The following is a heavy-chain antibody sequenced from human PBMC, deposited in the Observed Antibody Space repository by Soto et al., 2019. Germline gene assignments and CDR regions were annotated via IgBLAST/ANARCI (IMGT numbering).Heavy chain of an antibody. J-gene: IGHJ6*03. D-gene: IGHD5-12*01. CDR3: ARESGGATATLDYYYSYMDV. CDR2: INPNGGAT. V-gene: IGHV1-2*02. CDR1: GDSFNDYY. Sequence: VQLAQSGAEVKKPGASVKVSCKTSGDSFNDYYIHWVRQAPGQGLEWMGWINPNGGATKYAQKFQVRVTVTRETSIRTVYMELSSLRSDDTAVYYCARESGGATATLDYYYSYMDVWGKGTTVTVYS.